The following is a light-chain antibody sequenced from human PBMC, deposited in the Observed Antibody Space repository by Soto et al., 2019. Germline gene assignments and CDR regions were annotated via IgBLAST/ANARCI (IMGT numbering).Light chain of an antibody. CDR3: QQYDSYSWT. V-gene: IGKV1-5*01. J-gene: IGKJ1*01. Sequence: EIQRPQSPSTLPASVGDSVTINCRASQSISNWLAWYQKKTGTAPEIMIYHASTLESGVPSRFSRIVSGTEFILNLSRLQTDDCATYEGQQYDSYSWTCDQWTKVDIK. CDR1: QSISNW. CDR2: HAS.